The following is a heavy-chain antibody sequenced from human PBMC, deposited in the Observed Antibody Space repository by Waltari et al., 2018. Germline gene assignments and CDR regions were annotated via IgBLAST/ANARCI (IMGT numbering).Heavy chain of an antibody. V-gene: IGHV1-3*01. CDR2: INAGNGNT. D-gene: IGHD3-22*01. Sequence: QVQLVQSGAEVKKPGASVKVSCKASDYTFTSYAMHLVRQAPGQRLEWMGWINAGNGNTKYSQKFQGRVTITRDTSASTAYMELSSLRSEDTAVYYCAKSYDSSGYYYAPDYWGQGTLVTVSS. CDR1: DYTFTSYA. CDR3: AKSYDSSGYYYAPDY. J-gene: IGHJ4*02.